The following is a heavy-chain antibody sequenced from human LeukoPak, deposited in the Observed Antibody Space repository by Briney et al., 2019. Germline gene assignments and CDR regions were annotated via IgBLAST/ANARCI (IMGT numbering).Heavy chain of an antibody. Sequence: GGSLRLSCAASGFTFSSYSMSWVRQAPGKGLEWVSAINGSGGSTYYADSVKGRFTISRDNSKNTLYLQMNSLRAEDTAVYYCAKVGGGYQLLYDYFDYWGQGTLVTVSS. V-gene: IGHV3-23*01. CDR1: GFTFSSYS. CDR3: AKVGGGYQLLYDYFDY. CDR2: INGSGGST. D-gene: IGHD2-2*02. J-gene: IGHJ4*02.